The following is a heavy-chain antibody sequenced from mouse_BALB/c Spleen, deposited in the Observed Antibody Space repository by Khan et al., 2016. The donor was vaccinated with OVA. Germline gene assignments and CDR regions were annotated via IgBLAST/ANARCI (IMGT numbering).Heavy chain of an antibody. J-gene: IGHJ3*01. Sequence: EVELVESGGGFVKPGGSLNLSCAASGFAFSSYDMSWVRQTPEKRLEWVATISTGGSYIYYPDSVKGRFTLSRDIARNTLYLQMSSLRSEDTALYYCARPSYYGNPWFTYWGPGTLVTVSA. CDR3: ARPSYYGNPWFTY. CDR2: ISTGGSYI. CDR1: GFAFSSYD. D-gene: IGHD2-10*01. V-gene: IGHV5-9*02.